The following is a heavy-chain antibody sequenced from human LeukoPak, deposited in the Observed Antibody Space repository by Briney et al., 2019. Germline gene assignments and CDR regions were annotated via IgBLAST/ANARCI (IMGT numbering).Heavy chain of an antibody. D-gene: IGHD6-13*01. CDR2: IYYSGSP. CDR3: ARVSPYSSSSGYFDY. CDR1: GGSISSSTYY. V-gene: IGHV4-39*07. J-gene: IGHJ4*02. Sequence: SETLSLTCTVSGGSISSSTYYWGWIRQPPGKGLEWIGSIYYSGSPYYNPSLKSRVTMSVDTSKKQFSLTLSSVTAADTAVYYCARVSPYSSSSGYFDYWGQGTLVTVSS.